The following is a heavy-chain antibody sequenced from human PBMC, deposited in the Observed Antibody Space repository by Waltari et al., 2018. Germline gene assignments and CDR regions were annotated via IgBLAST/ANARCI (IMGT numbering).Heavy chain of an antibody. CDR3: ANHRPGGLGMEV. J-gene: IGHJ6*02. D-gene: IGHD2-15*01. CDR2: IKTDGSGK. V-gene: IGHV3-74*03. Sequence: MQWVRQVPGKGLGWVSRIKTDGSGKTYADSVQGRFTISRDNVKNTLYLQMNSLRAEDTAIYYCANHRPGGLGMEVWGPGTTVTVSS.